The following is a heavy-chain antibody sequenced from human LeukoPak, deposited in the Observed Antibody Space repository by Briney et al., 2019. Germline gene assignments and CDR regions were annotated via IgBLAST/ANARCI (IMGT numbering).Heavy chain of an antibody. D-gene: IGHD5-18*01. V-gene: IGHV4-59*01. CDR1: GGSISSYY. CDR3: ARYTSMIAFHARGFDI. Sequence: SETLSLTCTVSGGSISSYYWSWIRQPPGKGLEWIGYIYYSGSTNYNPSLKSRVTISVDTSKNQFSLRLSSVTAADTAVYYCARYTSMIAFHARGFDIWGQGTLVTVSS. J-gene: IGHJ3*02. CDR2: IYYSGST.